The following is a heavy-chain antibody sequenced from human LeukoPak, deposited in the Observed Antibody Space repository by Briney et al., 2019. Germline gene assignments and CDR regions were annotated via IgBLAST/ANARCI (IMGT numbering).Heavy chain of an antibody. Sequence: PSETLSLTCTVSGDSLTSSSHYWGWIPQPPGKRLQWVASLHHTGRNYSNAALKSRASISMDTPKSQFPLKVNSVTAADSGVYYCVAEMTASAAFDIWGQGTMVAVSS. J-gene: IGHJ3*02. CDR3: VAEMTASAAFDI. V-gene: IGHV4-39*01. CDR2: LHHTGRN. D-gene: IGHD2-21*02. CDR1: GDSLTSSSHY.